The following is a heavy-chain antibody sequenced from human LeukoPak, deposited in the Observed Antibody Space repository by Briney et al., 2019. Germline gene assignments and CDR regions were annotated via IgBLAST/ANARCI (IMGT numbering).Heavy chain of an antibody. CDR2: FNDSGGRT. J-gene: IGHJ6*03. CDR3: AKDGGLSYFSYMDV. V-gene: IGHV3-23*01. D-gene: IGHD3-16*02. CDR1: RYTFSKYA. Sequence: PGGSLRLSCAAWRYTFSKYAMSGVPHAPGEGREGVSHFNDSGGRTNSIHSVRGRHITYPDNTKNTLYLQMKTQTDDDAALYYCAKDGGLSYFSYMDVWGRGTAVTVSS.